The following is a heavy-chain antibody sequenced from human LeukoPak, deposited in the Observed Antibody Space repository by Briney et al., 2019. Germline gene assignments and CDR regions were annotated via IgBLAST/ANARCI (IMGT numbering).Heavy chain of an antibody. J-gene: IGHJ4*02. CDR3: ARGRGWELLDY. CDR1: GYTFTAYY. D-gene: IGHD1-26*01. V-gene: IGHV1-8*03. Sequence: ASVRVSCKASGYTFTAYYIHWVRQAPGQGLEWMGWMNPNSGNTGYAQKFQGRVTITRNTSISTAYMELSSLRSEDTAVYYCARGRGWELLDYWGQGTLVTVSS. CDR2: MNPNSGNT.